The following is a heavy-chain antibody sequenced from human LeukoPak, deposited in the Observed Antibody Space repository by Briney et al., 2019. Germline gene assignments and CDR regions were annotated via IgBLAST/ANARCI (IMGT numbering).Heavy chain of an antibody. J-gene: IGHJ5*02. Sequence: GGSLRLSCAASGFTFSSYGMHWVRQAPGKGLEWVAVISYDGSNKYYADSVKGRFTISRDNSKNTLYLQMNSLRAEDTAVYYCARDGTGNYYDSSGYYPWGQGTQVTVSS. V-gene: IGHV3-30*03. CDR1: GFTFSSYG. CDR2: ISYDGSNK. CDR3: ARDGTGNYYDSSGYYP. D-gene: IGHD3-22*01.